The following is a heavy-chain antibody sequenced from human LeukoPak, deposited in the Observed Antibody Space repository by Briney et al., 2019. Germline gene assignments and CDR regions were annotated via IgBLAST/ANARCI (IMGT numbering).Heavy chain of an antibody. J-gene: IGHJ4*02. D-gene: IGHD6-19*01. Sequence: SQTLSLTCVVSAGSTSSGAYYWSWVRQHPGKGPEWIGYIYLSGGTDYNPSLKSRVSMSVDTSNDQFYLKLTSVTAADTAVYYCATTPVAVAGLYFDNWGQGTLVTVSS. CDR2: IYLSGGT. CDR1: AGSTSSGAYY. CDR3: ATTPVAVAGLYFDN. V-gene: IGHV4-31*11.